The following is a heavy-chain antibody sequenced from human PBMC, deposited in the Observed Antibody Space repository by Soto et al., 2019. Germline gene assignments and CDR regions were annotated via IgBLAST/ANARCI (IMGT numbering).Heavy chain of an antibody. J-gene: IGHJ5*02. Sequence: SETLSLTCTVSGGSIRSGGYYWSWIRQPPGKGLEWVGHIHYSRGTDYDPSLKSRLTISLDTSKNLFSLKLSSVTPTDTAVYYCARRSSSSSGSLFDPWGRGILVTVSS. CDR1: GGSIRSGGYY. D-gene: IGHD6-6*01. CDR2: IHYSRGT. V-gene: IGHV4-30-4*01. CDR3: ARRSSSSSGSLFDP.